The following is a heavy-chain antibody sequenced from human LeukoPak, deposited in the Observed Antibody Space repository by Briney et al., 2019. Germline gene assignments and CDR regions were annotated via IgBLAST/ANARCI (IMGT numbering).Heavy chain of an antibody. CDR2: ISYDGSNK. D-gene: IGHD6-19*01. CDR1: GFTFTGHS. V-gene: IGHV3-30*04. J-gene: IGHJ4*02. CDR3: AREAGTGLDY. Sequence: GRSLRLSCVASGFTFTGHSMHWVRQAPGKGLEWVAVISYDGSNKYYADSVKGRFTISRDNSKNTLYLQMNSLRAEDTAVYYCAREAGTGLDYWGQGTLVTVSS.